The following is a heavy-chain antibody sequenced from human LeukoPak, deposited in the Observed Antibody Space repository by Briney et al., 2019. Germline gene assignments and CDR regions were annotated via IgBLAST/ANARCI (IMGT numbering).Heavy chain of an antibody. CDR2: ISSSSSTI. J-gene: IGHJ4*02. V-gene: IGHV3-48*01. Sequence: GGSLRLSCAASGFTFSSYSMNWVRQAPGKGLEWVSYISSSSSTIYYAGSVKGRFTISRDNAKNSLYLQMNSLRAEDTAVYYCARDFEVRGVPVYYFDYWGQGTLVTVSS. CDR3: ARDFEVRGVPVYYFDY. D-gene: IGHD3-10*01. CDR1: GFTFSSYS.